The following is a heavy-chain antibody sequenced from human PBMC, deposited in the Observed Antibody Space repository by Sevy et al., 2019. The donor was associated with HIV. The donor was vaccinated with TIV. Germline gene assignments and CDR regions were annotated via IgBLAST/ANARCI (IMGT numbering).Heavy chain of an antibody. CDR2: ISGSGGST. CDR1: GFTFSSYA. J-gene: IGHJ6*02. D-gene: IGHD6-6*01. Sequence: GGSLRLSCAASGFTFSSYAMSWVRQAPGKGLEWVSAISGSGGSTYYADSVKGRFTISRDNSKNTLYLQMNSLRAEDTAVDYWGRAIAARREAVGYYYYGMDVWGQGTTVTVSS. V-gene: IGHV3-23*01. CDR3: GRAIAARREAVGYYYYGMDV.